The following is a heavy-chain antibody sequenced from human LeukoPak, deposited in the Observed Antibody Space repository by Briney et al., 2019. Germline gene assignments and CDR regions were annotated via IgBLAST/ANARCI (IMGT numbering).Heavy chain of an antibody. CDR2: TIPFYGAT. D-gene: IGHD1-26*01. Sequence: GSSVKVSCKASGGTLNNYAVNWVRQAPGQGLEWMGGTIPFYGATNYAAKFQGRVTITADESTGTVYMELSSLRSEDTAVHYCARMKGYSYSDYWGQGTLVTVSS. V-gene: IGHV1-69*01. CDR3: ARMKGYSYSDY. CDR1: GGTLNNYA. J-gene: IGHJ4*02.